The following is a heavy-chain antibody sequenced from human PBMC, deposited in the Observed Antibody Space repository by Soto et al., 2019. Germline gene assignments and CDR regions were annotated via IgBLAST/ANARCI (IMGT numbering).Heavy chain of an antibody. V-gene: IGHV1-69*02. D-gene: IGHD4-17*01. CDR2: IIPILGIA. CDR3: ARIGPADYGDRDY. CDR1: GGTFSSYT. J-gene: IGHJ4*02. Sequence: QVQLVQSGAEVKKPGSSVKVSCKASGGTFSSYTISWVRQAPGQGLEWMGRIIPILGIANYAQKFQGRVTITADKSTSTAYMGLSSLRSEDTAVYYCARIGPADYGDRDYWGQGTLVTVSS.